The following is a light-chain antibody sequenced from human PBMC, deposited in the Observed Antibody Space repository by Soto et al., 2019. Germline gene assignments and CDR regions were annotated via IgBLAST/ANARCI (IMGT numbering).Light chain of an antibody. V-gene: IGKV4-1*01. Sequence: DIVMTQSPDSLAVSLGERASINCKSSQSVLYTSNNKNYLAWYQQKPGQPPKLLMYWASTRDSGVPDRFSGSGSGTDFTLTISSLQAEDVAVYYCQQYYSTPRWTFGQGTKVEIK. CDR2: WAS. CDR1: QSVLYTSNNKNY. J-gene: IGKJ1*01. CDR3: QQYYSTPRWT.